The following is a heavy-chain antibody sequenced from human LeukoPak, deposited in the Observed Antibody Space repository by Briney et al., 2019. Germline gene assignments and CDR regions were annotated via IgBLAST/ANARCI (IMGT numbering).Heavy chain of an antibody. J-gene: IGHJ5*02. D-gene: IGHD3-22*01. Sequence: SETLSLPCTVSGGSLRIGDYYWRSIRQPPGRGLEWIGYIYYSGSTYYNPSLKSRVTISVDTSKNQCSLKLSSVTAADTAVYYCARERTGYYYDSSGYYFNWFDPWGQGTLVTVSS. V-gene: IGHV4-30-4*01. CDR1: GGSLRIGDYY. CDR2: IYYSGST. CDR3: ARERTGYYYDSSGYYFNWFDP.